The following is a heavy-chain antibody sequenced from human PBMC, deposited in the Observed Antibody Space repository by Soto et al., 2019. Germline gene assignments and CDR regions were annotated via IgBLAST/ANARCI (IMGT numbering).Heavy chain of an antibody. CDR2: IYYSGST. Sequence: SETLSLTCTVSGGSISSGDYYWSWIRQPPGKGLEWIGYIYYSGSTYYNPSLKSRVTISVDTPKNQFSLKLSSVTAADTAVYYCAREKQLVNWFDPWGQGTLVTVSS. J-gene: IGHJ5*02. CDR3: AREKQLVNWFDP. CDR1: GGSISSGDYY. D-gene: IGHD6-6*01. V-gene: IGHV4-30-4*01.